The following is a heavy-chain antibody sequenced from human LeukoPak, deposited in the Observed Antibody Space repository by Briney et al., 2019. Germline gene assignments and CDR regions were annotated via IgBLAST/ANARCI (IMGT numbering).Heavy chain of an antibody. V-gene: IGHV3-23*01. CDR1: RFTFSSYA. D-gene: IGHD3-22*01. CDR3: ARDSPYDSSGYPGAFDI. Sequence: GGSLRLSCAASRFTFSSYAMSWVRQAPGKGLEWVSTISGSYGSTYYADSVKGRFTISRDNSKNTLYLQMNSLRAEDTAVYYCARDSPYDSSGYPGAFDIWGQGTMVTVSS. CDR2: ISGSYGST. J-gene: IGHJ3*02.